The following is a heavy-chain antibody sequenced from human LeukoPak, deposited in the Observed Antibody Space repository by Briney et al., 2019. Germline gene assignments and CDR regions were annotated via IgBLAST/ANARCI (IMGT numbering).Heavy chain of an antibody. J-gene: IGHJ5*02. CDR3: ARAVTSKEGS. V-gene: IGHV3-7*03. CDR2: IKEDGSKK. CDR1: GFTFSAYW. Sequence: GGSLRLSCAASGFTFSAYWMTWVRQAPGKGLEWVASIKEDGSKKYYMDSVKGRFTISRDNAQKSLYLEMNSLRVEDTAVYYCARAVTSKEGSWGQGTLVTVSS.